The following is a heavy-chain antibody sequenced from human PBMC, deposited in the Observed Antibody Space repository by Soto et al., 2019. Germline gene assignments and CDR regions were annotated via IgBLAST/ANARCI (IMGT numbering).Heavy chain of an antibody. Sequence: QVQLVESRGGVVQPGRSLRLSCAASGFTFSSYGMHWVRQAPGKGLEWVAVIWYDGSNKYYADSVKGRFTISRDNSKNTLYLQMNSLRAEDTAVYYCARDFGGSYPYYFDYWGQGTLVTVSS. J-gene: IGHJ4*02. V-gene: IGHV3-33*01. CDR2: IWYDGSNK. CDR1: GFTFSSYG. CDR3: ARDFGGSYPYYFDY. D-gene: IGHD1-26*01.